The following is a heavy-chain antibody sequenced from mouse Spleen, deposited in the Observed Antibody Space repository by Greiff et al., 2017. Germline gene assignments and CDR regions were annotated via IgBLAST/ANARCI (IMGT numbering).Heavy chain of an antibody. V-gene: IGHV1-69*01. D-gene: IGHD1-1*01. CDR1: GYTFTSYW. J-gene: IGHJ1*01. CDR3: ARSGGSTLYWYFDV. Sequence: QVQLQQPGAELVMPGASVKLSCKASGYTFTSYWMHWVKQRPGQGLEWIGEIDPSDSYTNYNQKFKGKATLTVDKSSSTAYMQLSSLTSEDSAVYYCARSGGSTLYWYFDVWGAGTTVTVSS. CDR2: IDPSDSYT.